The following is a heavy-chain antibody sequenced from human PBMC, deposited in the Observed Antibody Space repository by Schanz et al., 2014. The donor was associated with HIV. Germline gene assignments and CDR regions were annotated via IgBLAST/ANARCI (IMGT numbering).Heavy chain of an antibody. V-gene: IGHV3-7*01. J-gene: IGHJ6*02. CDR1: GFTFSSYW. Sequence: EVQLVESGGGLVQPGGSLRLSCAASGFTFSSYWMSWVRQAPGKGLEWVANIKQDGSEKYYVDSVKGRFTISRDNAKNSPYLQMNSLRAEDTAVYYCATLPTYYGMDVWGQGTTVTVSS. CDR2: IKQDGSEK. CDR3: ATLPTYYGMDV. D-gene: IGHD2-21*02.